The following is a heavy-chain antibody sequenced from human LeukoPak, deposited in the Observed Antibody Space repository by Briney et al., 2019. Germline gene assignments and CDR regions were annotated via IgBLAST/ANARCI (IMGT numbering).Heavy chain of an antibody. D-gene: IGHD5-12*01. J-gene: IGHJ4*02. CDR2: IWYDGSNK. Sequence: GGPLTLSCAPSGFPFSIYGMHWLPEAPGKGLVGVAFIWYDGSNKYYTESVKGRFTISRDNSKSTLYLQMNSLRAEDTVVYYCAKDRGPSGYDHFDYWGQGTLVTVSS. V-gene: IGHV3-30*02. CDR1: GFPFSIYG. CDR3: AKDRGPSGYDHFDY.